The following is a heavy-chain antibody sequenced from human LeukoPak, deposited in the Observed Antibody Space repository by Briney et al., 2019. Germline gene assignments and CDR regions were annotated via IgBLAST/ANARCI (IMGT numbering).Heavy chain of an antibody. CDR3: ARVELPPVYFDY. CDR1: GGSISSGGYY. D-gene: IGHD1-26*01. CDR2: IYYSGST. Sequence: PSETLSLTCTVSGGSISSGGYYWSWIRQHPGKGLEGIGYIYYSGSTYYNPSRKSCVNLSVDTSKNQSSLKLSSVSAADTAVSYCARVELPPVYFDYWGQGTLVTVSS. J-gene: IGHJ4*02. V-gene: IGHV4-31*03.